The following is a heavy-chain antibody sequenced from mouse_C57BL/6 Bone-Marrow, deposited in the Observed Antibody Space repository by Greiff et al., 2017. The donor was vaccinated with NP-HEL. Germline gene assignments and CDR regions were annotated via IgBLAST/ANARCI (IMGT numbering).Heavy chain of an antibody. D-gene: IGHD2-2*01. CDR3: ARLDGYDGFAY. CDR2: INPYNGGT. V-gene: IGHV1-19*01. CDR1: GYTFTDYY. J-gene: IGHJ3*01. Sequence: EVQGVESGPVLVKPGASVKMSCKASGYTFTDYYMNWVKQSHGKSLEWIGVINPYNGGTSYNQKFKGKATLTVDKSSSTAYMELNSLTSEDSAVYYCARLDGYDGFAYWGQGTLVTVSA.